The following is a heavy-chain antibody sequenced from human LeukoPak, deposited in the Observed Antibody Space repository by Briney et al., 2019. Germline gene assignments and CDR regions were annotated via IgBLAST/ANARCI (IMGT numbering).Heavy chain of an antibody. CDR1: GGSFSGYY. V-gene: IGHV4-34*01. Sequence: KPSETLSITCAVYGGSFSGYYWSWIRQPPGKGLEWIGEINHSGSTNYNPSLKSRVTISVDTSKNQFSLKLSSVTAADTAVYYCARGYYDSSGYGYYFDYWGQGTLVTVSS. CDR3: ARGYYDSSGYGYYFDY. D-gene: IGHD3-22*01. J-gene: IGHJ4*02. CDR2: INHSGST.